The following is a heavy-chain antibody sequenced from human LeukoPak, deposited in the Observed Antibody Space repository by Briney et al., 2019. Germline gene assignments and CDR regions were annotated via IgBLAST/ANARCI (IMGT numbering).Heavy chain of an antibody. CDR3: ARDLLYSGSYYDAFDI. V-gene: IGHV3-53*01. CDR1: GFTVSSNY. J-gene: IGHJ3*02. D-gene: IGHD1-26*01. Sequence: GGSLRLSCAASGFTVSSNYMSWVRQAPGKGLEWVSVIYSGGSTYYADSVKGRFTISRDNSKNTLYLQMNSLRAEDTAVYYCARDLLYSGSYYDAFDIWGQGTMVTVSS. CDR2: IYSGGST.